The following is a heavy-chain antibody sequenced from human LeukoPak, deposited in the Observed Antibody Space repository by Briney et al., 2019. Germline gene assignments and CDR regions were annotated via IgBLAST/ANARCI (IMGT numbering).Heavy chain of an antibody. D-gene: IGHD5-12*01. Sequence: SETLSLTCTVSGGSVSSGSHYCSWIRQPPGKGLEWIGYIYYSGSTNYNPSLKSRVTMSVDTSKNHFSLKLRSVTAADTAVYYCAREYSGYDGTQFDYWGQGTLVTVSS. CDR3: AREYSGYDGTQFDY. CDR1: GGSVSSGSHY. J-gene: IGHJ4*02. CDR2: IYYSGST. V-gene: IGHV4-61*03.